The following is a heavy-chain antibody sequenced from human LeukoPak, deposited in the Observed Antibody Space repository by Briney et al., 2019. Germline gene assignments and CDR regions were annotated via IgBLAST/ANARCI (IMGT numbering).Heavy chain of an antibody. V-gene: IGHV1-46*01. CDR1: GYTFTSYY. J-gene: IGHJ4*02. Sequence: ASVKVSCTASGYTFTSYYMHWVRQAPGQGLEWVGIINPSGGSTSYAQKFQGRVTMTRDTSTSTVYMELSSLRSEDTAVYYCARGALELWLFDYWGQGTLVTVSS. D-gene: IGHD5-18*01. CDR3: ARGALELWLFDY. CDR2: INPSGGST.